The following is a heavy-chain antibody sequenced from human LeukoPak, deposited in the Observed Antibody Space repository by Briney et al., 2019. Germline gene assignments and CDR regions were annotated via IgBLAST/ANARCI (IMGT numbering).Heavy chain of an antibody. CDR1: GASISSGEYY. D-gene: IGHD1-7*01. V-gene: IGHV4-61*02. CDR2: IFTTGNT. Sequence: PSQTLSLTCTVPGASISSGEYYWSWIRQPAGRGLEWVGRIFTTGNTDYNASLESRVTISVDTSKNRFSLNLTSVTAADTAVYYCGRLGSGTLEFDSWGQGTLVTVSS. J-gene: IGHJ4*02. CDR3: GRLGSGTLEFDS.